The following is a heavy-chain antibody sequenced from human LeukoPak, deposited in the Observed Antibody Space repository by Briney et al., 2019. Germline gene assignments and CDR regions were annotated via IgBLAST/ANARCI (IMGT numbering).Heavy chain of an antibody. D-gene: IGHD3-10*01. CDR3: ARMPNGSGSLYAFDI. Sequence: SETLSLTCTVSGPSISSSSYYWGWIRQPPGKGLEWVGYIYYSGSTNYNPSLKSRVTISVDTSKNQFSLKLSSVTAADTAVYYCARMPNGSGSLYAFDIWGQGTMVTVSS. J-gene: IGHJ3*02. CDR2: IYYSGST. CDR1: GPSISSSSYY. V-gene: IGHV4-61*05.